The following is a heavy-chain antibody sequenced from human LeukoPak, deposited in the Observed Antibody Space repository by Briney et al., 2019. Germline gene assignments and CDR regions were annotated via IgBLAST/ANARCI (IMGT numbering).Heavy chain of an antibody. CDR3: ARGRTLFDY. V-gene: IGHV1-46*01. CDR1: GYTFTIYY. CDR2: INPSGGAT. J-gene: IGHJ4*02. Sequence: ASVKVSCKASGYTFTIYYMYWVRQAPEQGLEWMGIINPSGGATTYAQQFQDRVTMTRDTSTSTVYMELSSLRSEDTAVYYCARGRTLFDYWGQGTLVTVSS.